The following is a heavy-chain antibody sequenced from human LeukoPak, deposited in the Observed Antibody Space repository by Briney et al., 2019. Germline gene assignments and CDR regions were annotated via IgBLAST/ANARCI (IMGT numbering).Heavy chain of an antibody. Sequence: GGSLRLSCAASGFTFSSYAMSWVRQAPGKGLEWVSGINGRGGSTYYADSVKGRFTISRDNSKNTLYLQMNSLRAEDTAVYYCAKGYCSSTSCPTSWGQGTLVTVSS. CDR3: AKGYCSSTSCPTS. V-gene: IGHV3-23*01. J-gene: IGHJ5*02. D-gene: IGHD2-2*01. CDR1: GFTFSSYA. CDR2: INGRGGST.